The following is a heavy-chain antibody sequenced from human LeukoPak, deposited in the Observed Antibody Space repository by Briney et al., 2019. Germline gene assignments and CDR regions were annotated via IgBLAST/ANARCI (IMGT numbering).Heavy chain of an antibody. V-gene: IGHV3-23*01. CDR1: GFTFSSYA. Sequence: GGSLRLSCAASGFTFSSYAMSWVRQAPGKGLEWVSAISGSGGSTYYADSVKGRFTISRDNSKNTLYLQMNSLRAEDTAVYYCAKVRGIMITFGGVRYFDYWGQGTLVTVSS. D-gene: IGHD3-16*01. J-gene: IGHJ4*02. CDR3: AKVRGIMITFGGVRYFDY. CDR2: ISGSGGST.